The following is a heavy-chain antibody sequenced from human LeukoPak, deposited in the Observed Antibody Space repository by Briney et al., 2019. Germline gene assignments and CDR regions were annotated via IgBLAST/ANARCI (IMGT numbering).Heavy chain of an antibody. D-gene: IGHD2-8*01. J-gene: IGHJ4*02. CDR3: SRENGAFSPFGY. V-gene: IGHV4-4*02. CDR1: GGSTSNTNW. Sequence: SGTLSLTCGVSGGSTSNTNWWSWVRQPPGQGLEWIGEISLTGLTHYNPSLESRVTVSLDKSKNQLSLNLTSVTAADTAVYYCSRENGAFSPFGYWGQGTLVTVLS. CDR2: ISLTGLT.